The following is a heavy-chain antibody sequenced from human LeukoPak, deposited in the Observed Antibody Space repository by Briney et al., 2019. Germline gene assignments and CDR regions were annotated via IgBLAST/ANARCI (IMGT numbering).Heavy chain of an antibody. D-gene: IGHD2-15*01. Sequence: GGSLRLSCVASGFSLSGYWMYWVRQAPGKGLMYISRNNGDGSTTNYADVVKGRFAMSRDNVKNTLYLQMNSLRVEDTAVYYCARDPRNVGLAPWGQGTLVTVSS. CDR1: GFSLSGYW. CDR3: ARDPRNVGLAP. CDR2: NNGDGSTT. J-gene: IGHJ5*02. V-gene: IGHV3-74*01.